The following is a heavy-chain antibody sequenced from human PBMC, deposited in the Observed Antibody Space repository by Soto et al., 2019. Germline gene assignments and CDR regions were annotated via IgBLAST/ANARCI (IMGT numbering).Heavy chain of an antibody. V-gene: IGHV3-30*03. J-gene: IGHJ5*02. Sequence: QVQLVESGGGVVQPGRSLRLSCAASGFTFSGYGMQWVRQAPGKGLEWVAVIAHDGSDEYYADSVKGRFTISRDNSKNTLYLQMNSLSAEDRAMYYCTRSLGGRSSFVADRWGQGTVVTVSS. CDR3: TRSLGGRSSFVADR. CDR1: GFTFSGYG. CDR2: IAHDGSDE. D-gene: IGHD1-26*01.